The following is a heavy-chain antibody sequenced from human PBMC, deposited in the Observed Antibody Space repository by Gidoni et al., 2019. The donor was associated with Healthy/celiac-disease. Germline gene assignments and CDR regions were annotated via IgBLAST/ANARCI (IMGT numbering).Heavy chain of an antibody. CDR2: IRGSGGRT. CDR3: AKDGPYYDILTGYLFDY. D-gene: IGHD3-9*01. J-gene: IGHJ4*02. Sequence: EVQLLESGGGLVQPGGSLRPSCAASGFTFSRYAMSWVRQAPGKGLEWVSAIRGSGGRTYYAVSVKGRFTISRDNSKNTLYLQMNSLRAEDTAVYYCAKDGPYYDILTGYLFDYWGQGTLVTVSS. V-gene: IGHV3-23*01. CDR1: GFTFSRYA.